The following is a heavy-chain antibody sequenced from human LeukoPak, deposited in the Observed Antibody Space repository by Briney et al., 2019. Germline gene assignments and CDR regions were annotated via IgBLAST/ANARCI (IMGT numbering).Heavy chain of an antibody. J-gene: IGHJ6*03. CDR3: ARAGSDYYYYYMDV. Sequence: GASVKVSCKASGGTFSRYAISWVRQAPGQGLEWMGRIIPIFGTANYAQKFQGRVTITTDESTSTAYMELSSLRSEDTAVYYCARAGSDYYYYYMDVWGKGTTVTVSS. V-gene: IGHV1-69*05. CDR2: IIPIFGTA. CDR1: GGTFSRYA. D-gene: IGHD3-10*01.